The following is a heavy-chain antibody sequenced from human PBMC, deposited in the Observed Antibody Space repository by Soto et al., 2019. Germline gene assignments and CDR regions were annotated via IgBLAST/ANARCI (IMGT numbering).Heavy chain of an antibody. CDR3: ARRGYCSSTSCYGDAFDI. D-gene: IGHD2-2*01. V-gene: IGHV4-34*01. J-gene: IGHJ3*02. CDR1: GGSFSGYY. CDR2: INHSGST. Sequence: SETLSLTCAVYGGSFSGYYWGWIRQPPGKGLEWIGEINHSGSTNYNPSLKSRVTISVDTSKNQFSLKLSSVTAADTAVYYCARRGYCSSTSCYGDAFDIWGQGTMVTVSS.